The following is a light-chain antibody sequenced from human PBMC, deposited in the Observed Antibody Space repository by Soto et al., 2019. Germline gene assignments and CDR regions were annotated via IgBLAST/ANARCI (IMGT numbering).Light chain of an antibody. J-gene: IGLJ2*01. CDR1: SSDVGAYNY. CDR3: SSYAGRLGVV. Sequence: QSALTQPPSASGSPGQSVTISCTGTSSDVGAYNYVSWYQQHPDKAPKLMIYDVTKRPSGVPDRFSGSKSGNTASLTVSGLQADDEADFYCSSYAGRLGVVFGGGTKLTVL. V-gene: IGLV2-8*01. CDR2: DVT.